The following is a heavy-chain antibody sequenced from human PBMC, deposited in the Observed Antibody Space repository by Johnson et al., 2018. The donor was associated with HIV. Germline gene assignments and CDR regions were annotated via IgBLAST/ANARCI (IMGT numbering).Heavy chain of an antibody. CDR3: ARGPPYYDSSGGYAFDI. CDR2: IRYDGTNK. J-gene: IGHJ3*02. CDR1: GFTFSSYG. V-gene: IGHV3-30*02. Sequence: QVQLVESGGGVVQPGGSLRLSCAASGFTFSSYGMHWVRQAPGKGLEWVAFIRYDGTNKHYADSVKGRFTISRDNSKNTLFLQMNSLRAEDTAVYYCARGPPYYDSSGGYAFDIWGQGT. D-gene: IGHD3-22*01.